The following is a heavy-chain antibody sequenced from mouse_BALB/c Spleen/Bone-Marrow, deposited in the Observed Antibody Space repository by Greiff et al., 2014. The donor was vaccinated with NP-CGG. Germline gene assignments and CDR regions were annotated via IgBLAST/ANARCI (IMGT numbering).Heavy chain of an antibody. V-gene: IGHV1-54*01. CDR1: GYAFTSYL. CDR2: SNPGSGGT. CDR3: ARETVRGFAY. D-gene: IGHD3-2*01. Sequence: QVQLQQFGAELVRPGTSVKVSCKASGYAFTSYLIEWIKQRPGQGLEWIGVSNPGSGGTNYNEKFKGKATLTADKSSSTAYMQLSSLTSDGSAVYFCARETVRGFAYWGQGTLVTVSA. J-gene: IGHJ3*01.